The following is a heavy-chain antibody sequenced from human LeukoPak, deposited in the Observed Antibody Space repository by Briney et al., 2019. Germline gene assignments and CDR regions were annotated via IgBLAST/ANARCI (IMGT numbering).Heavy chain of an antibody. J-gene: IGHJ6*03. V-gene: IGHV4-4*07. D-gene: IGHD6-19*01. CDR1: GGSVSSYY. Sequence: SETLSLTCTVSGGSVSSYYWSWVRQPAGKGLGWIGRVFVTGSPNYSPSLKSRVTISLDASKNQLSLRLTSVTAADTAVYYCVRDYSSGWPMTYYNPFIDLWGKGTTVTVS. CDR3: VRDYSSGWPMTYYNPFIDL. CDR2: VFVTGSP.